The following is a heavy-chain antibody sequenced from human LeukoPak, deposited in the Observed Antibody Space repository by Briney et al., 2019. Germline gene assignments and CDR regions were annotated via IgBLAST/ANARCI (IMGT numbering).Heavy chain of an antibody. D-gene: IGHD3-9*01. J-gene: IGHJ4*02. V-gene: IGHV3-48*03. CDR1: GFTFSSYE. CDR2: ISSSGSTI. Sequence: GGSLRLSCAASGFTFSSYEMNWVRQAPGKGLEWVSYISSSGSTIYYADSVKGRFTISRDNAKNSLYLQMNSLRAEDTAVYYCASARQAYDILTGYYSRDYWDQGTLVTVSS. CDR3: ASARQAYDILTGYYSRDY.